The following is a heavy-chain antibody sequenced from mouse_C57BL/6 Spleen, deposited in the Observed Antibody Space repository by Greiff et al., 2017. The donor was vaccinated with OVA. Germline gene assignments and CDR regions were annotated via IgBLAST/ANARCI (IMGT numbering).Heavy chain of an antibody. V-gene: IGHV1-50*01. CDR2: IDPSDSYT. CDR3: ARRDLLLNY. Sequence: QVQLQQPGAELVKPGASVKLSCKASGYTFTSYWMQWVKQRPGQGLEWIGEIDPSDSYTNYNQKFKGKATLTVDTSSSTAYMQLSSLTSEDSAVYYCARRDLLLNYWGQGTTLTVSS. D-gene: IGHD1-1*01. CDR1: GYTFTSYW. J-gene: IGHJ2*01.